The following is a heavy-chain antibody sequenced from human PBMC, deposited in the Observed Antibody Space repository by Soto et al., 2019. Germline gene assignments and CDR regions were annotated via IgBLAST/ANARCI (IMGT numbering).Heavy chain of an antibody. V-gene: IGHV1-69*06. Sequence: SVKVSCKASGGTFSSYAISWVRQAPGQGLEWMGGIIPIFGTANYAQKFQGRVTITADKSTSTAYMELSSLRSEDTAVYYCARDRTGDRVGLFVNENYRMDVWGQGTTVTVSS. CDR3: ARDRTGDRVGLFVNENYRMDV. CDR1: GGTFSSYA. J-gene: IGHJ6*02. D-gene: IGHD2-8*02. CDR2: IIPIFGTA.